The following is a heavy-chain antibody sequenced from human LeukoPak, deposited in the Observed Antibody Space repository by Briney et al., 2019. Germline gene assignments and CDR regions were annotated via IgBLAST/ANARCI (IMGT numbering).Heavy chain of an antibody. CDR1: NYSISSGYH. Sequence: SETLSLTCTVSNYSISSGYHWGWIRQPPGRGLEWIGSVSYGGSTFYNPSLKSRVIISRGTSRSQFFLKLSAVTATDTGLYYCARVFKSTDYVDYWGQGTLVTVSS. CDR2: VSYGGST. J-gene: IGHJ4*02. CDR3: ARVFKSTDYVDY. D-gene: IGHD1-26*01. V-gene: IGHV4-38-2*02.